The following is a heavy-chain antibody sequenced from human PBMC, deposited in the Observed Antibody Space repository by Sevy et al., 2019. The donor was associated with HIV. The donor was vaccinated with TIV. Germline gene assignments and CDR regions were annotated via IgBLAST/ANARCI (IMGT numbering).Heavy chain of an antibody. D-gene: IGHD3-10*01. J-gene: IGHJ6*02. CDR2: INAGNGNT. CDR3: ARELLWFGELLVHYYYGMDV. V-gene: IGHV1-3*01. CDR1: GYTFTSYA. Sequence: ASVKVSCKASGYTFTSYAMHWVRQAPGQRLEWMGWINAGNGNTKYSQKFQGRVTITRDTSASTAYMELSSLRSEDTAVYYCARELLWFGELLVHYYYGMDVGGQGTTVTVSS.